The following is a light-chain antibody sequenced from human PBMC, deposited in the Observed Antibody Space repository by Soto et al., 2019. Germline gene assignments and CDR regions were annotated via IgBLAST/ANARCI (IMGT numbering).Light chain of an antibody. V-gene: IGLV2-14*01. Sequence: QSVLTQPASVSGSPGQSITISCTGTSSDVGGYNYVSWYQQHPGKAPKLMIYEVSNRPSGVSNRCSGSKSGNTASLTISGLQAEDEADYYCSSYTSSSTRVFGGGTTLTVL. J-gene: IGLJ3*02. CDR3: SSYTSSSTRV. CDR2: EVS. CDR1: SSDVGGYNY.